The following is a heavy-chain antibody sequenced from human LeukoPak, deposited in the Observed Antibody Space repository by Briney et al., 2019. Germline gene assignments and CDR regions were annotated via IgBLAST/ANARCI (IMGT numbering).Heavy chain of an antibody. J-gene: IGHJ3*02. Sequence: PGGSLRLSCAASGFTFSPYIMHWVRQAPGKGLEWVAVIASDGSQIFYAESVKGRFTISRDNSKNTLYLQMNSLRAEDTAVYFCARERQDTIVHTGAFDIWGQGTMVTVSS. CDR1: GFTFSPYI. D-gene: IGHD3-10*01. V-gene: IGHV3-30-3*01. CDR2: IASDGSQI. CDR3: ARERQDTIVHTGAFDI.